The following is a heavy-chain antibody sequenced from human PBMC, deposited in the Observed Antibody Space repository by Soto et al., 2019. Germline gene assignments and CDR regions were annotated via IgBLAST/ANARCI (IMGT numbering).Heavy chain of an antibody. Sequence: SDTLCLTCTVSGGSFDITSSYWAWVRQPPGMGLEWIAYIYYSGSTYYNPSLKSRITISVDTSTNQLSLRLSSVTAADTAVYYCATIPIVGTKPYYFNSWGQGTLVTVS. CDR1: GGSFDITSSY. J-gene: IGHJ4*02. CDR2: IYYSGST. V-gene: IGHV4-39*01. D-gene: IGHD1-1*01. CDR3: ATIPIVGTKPYYFNS.